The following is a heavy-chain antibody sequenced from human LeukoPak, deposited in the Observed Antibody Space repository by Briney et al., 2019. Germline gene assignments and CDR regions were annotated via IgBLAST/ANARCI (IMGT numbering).Heavy chain of an antibody. V-gene: IGHV4-61*08. Sequence: PSETLSLTCTVSGGSISSGGYYWSWIRQHPGKGLEWIGYIYYSGSTYYNPSLKSRVTISVDTSKNQFSLKLSSVTAADTAVYYCARDDGSAGGTDAFDIWGQGTMVTVSS. D-gene: IGHD1-1*01. CDR2: IYYSGST. CDR3: ARDDGSAGGTDAFDI. J-gene: IGHJ3*02. CDR1: GGSISSGGYY.